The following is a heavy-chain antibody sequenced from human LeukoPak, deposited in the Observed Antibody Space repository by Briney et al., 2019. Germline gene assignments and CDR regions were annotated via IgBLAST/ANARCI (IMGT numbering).Heavy chain of an antibody. CDR1: GGSISSGGYY. CDR2: IYYSGST. CDR3: ARASRGVSYYFDY. J-gene: IGHJ4*02. D-gene: IGHD3-10*01. Sequence: SETLSLTCTVSGGSISSGGYYWSWIRQHPGKGLEWIGYIYYSGSTYYNPSLKSRVTISVDTSKNQFSLKLSSVTAADTAVYYCARASRGVSYYFDYWGQGTLVTVSS. V-gene: IGHV4-31*03.